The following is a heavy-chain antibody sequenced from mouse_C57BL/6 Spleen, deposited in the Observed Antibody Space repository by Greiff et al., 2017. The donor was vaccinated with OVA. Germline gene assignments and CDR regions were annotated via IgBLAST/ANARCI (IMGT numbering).Heavy chain of an antibody. J-gene: IGHJ2*01. CDR2: IDPENGDT. Sequence: EVQLQQSGAELVRPGASVKLSCTASGFNIKDDYMHWVKQRPEQGLEWIGWIDPENGDTEYASKFQGKATITADTSSNTAYLQLSSLTSEDTAVYYCTSYYSNYFDYWGQGTTLTVSP. V-gene: IGHV14-4*01. D-gene: IGHD2-5*01. CDR3: TSYYSNYFDY. CDR1: GFNIKDDY.